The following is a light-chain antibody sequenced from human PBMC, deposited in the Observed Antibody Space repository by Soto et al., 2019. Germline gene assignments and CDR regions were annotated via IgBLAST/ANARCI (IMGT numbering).Light chain of an antibody. CDR3: ASWDGSLSGHV. J-gene: IGLJ1*01. Sequence: QSALTQPRSVSGSLGQSVTISCTGTSANVGGYNFVSWYQQLPGKAPKLMIYDVTKRPSGVPTRFSGSKSGNTASLTISGLRSEDEADYYCASWDGSLSGHVFGTGTQLTVL. V-gene: IGLV2-11*01. CDR1: SANVGGYNF. CDR2: DVT.